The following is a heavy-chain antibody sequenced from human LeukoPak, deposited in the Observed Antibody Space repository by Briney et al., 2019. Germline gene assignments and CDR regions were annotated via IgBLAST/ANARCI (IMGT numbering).Heavy chain of an antibody. V-gene: IGHV3-53*01. D-gene: IGHD1-26*01. CDR3: ARESGDRPGLPGR. CDR2: LYSGGNR. Sequence: GGSLRLSCAASGFTVSSNYMSWVRQAPGKGLEWVSTLYSGGNRYYADSVRGRFTISRDDSRNTLFLQMNNLRVEDTAVYYCARESGDRPGLPGRWGQGTLVTVSS. CDR1: GFTVSSNY. J-gene: IGHJ4*02.